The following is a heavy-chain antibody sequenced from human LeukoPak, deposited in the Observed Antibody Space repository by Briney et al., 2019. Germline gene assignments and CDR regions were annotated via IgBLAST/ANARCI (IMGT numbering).Heavy chain of an antibody. Sequence: ASVKVSCKASGYTFTSYDINWVRQATGQGLEWMGWMNPNSGNTGYAQKFQGRVTMTRNTSISTAYMELSSLRSEDTAVYYCARVYRQLQPYYFDYWGQGTLVTVSS. CDR1: GYTFTSYD. J-gene: IGHJ4*02. D-gene: IGHD4-23*01. CDR2: MNPNSGNT. CDR3: ARVYRQLQPYYFDY. V-gene: IGHV1-8*01.